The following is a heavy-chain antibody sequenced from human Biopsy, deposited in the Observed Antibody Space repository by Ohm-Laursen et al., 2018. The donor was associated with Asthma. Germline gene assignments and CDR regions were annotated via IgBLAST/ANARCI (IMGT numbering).Heavy chain of an antibody. CDR2: ISWNSATI. CDR3: AKVRSDWVITESFDY. Sequence: SLRLSCTASGFKFDEYTMHWVRQAPGKGLEWVSGISWNSATIGYADSVEGRFTISRDNAKNSVFLHMDSLRSEDTAFYYCAKVRSDWVITESFDYWGQGVLVTVSS. V-gene: IGHV3-9*01. CDR1: GFKFDEYT. J-gene: IGHJ4*02. D-gene: IGHD3-22*01.